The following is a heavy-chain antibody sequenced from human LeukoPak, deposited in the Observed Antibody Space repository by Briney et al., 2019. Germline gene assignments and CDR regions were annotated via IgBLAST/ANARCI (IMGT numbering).Heavy chain of an antibody. D-gene: IGHD4-17*01. CDR3: ATLTTVTTLGYDY. V-gene: IGHV1-18*04. Sequence: ASVKVSCKASGYTLTSYGISWVRQAPGQGLEWMGWISAYNGNTNYAQKLQGGVTMTTGTSTSTAYMELRSLRSDDTAVYYCATLTTVTTLGYDYWGQGTLVTVSS. CDR2: ISAYNGNT. CDR1: GYTLTSYG. J-gene: IGHJ4*02.